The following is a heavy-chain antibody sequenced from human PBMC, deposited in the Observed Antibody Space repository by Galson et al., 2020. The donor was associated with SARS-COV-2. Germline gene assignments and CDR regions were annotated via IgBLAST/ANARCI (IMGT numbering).Heavy chain of an antibody. CDR1: GFTFSSYG. Sequence: TGGSLRLSCAASGFTFSSYGMHWVRQAPGKGLEWVAVISYDGSNKYYADSVKGRITISRDNSKNTLYLQMNSLRAEDTAVYYCAKDSSYYYDSSGSSLDYWGQGTLVTVSS. D-gene: IGHD3-22*01. CDR2: ISYDGSNK. CDR3: AKDSSYYYDSSGSSLDY. J-gene: IGHJ4*02. V-gene: IGHV3-30*18.